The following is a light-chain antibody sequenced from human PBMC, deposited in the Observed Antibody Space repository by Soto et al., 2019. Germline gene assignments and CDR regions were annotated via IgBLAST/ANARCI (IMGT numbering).Light chain of an antibody. V-gene: IGLV2-14*01. J-gene: IGLJ3*02. CDR3: SSYTGISTQV. CDR1: SSDVGGYNY. Sequence: QSALTQPASVSGSPGQSITISCTGTSSDVGGYNYVSWYQQHPGKVPKLIIYEVNNRPSGVSYRFSGSKSGNTASLTISGLQAEDEAAYYCSSYTGISTQVFGGGTNLTVL. CDR2: EVN.